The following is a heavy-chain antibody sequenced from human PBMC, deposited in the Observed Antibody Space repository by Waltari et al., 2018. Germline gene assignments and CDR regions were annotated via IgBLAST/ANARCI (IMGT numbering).Heavy chain of an antibody. CDR3: SDPPSDF. Sequence: EVQLVESGGALVQPGGSLRLARAASGFTFNKHWMSWVRQAPGKGVEWLASIKEDGSEANYLESVKGRFTISRDNAKNSLFLQMNSLRAEDTAVYYCSDPPSDFWGQGTQVIVSS. CDR2: IKEDGSEA. CDR1: GFTFNKHW. D-gene: IGHD2-21*01. V-gene: IGHV3-7*03. J-gene: IGHJ4*02.